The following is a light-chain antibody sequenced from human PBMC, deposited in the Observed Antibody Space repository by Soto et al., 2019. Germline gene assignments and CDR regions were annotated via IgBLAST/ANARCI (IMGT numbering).Light chain of an antibody. J-gene: IGKJ1*01. CDR2: GAS. CDR1: QSISSSY. V-gene: IGKV3-20*01. Sequence: EIVLTQSPGTLSLSPGERATLSCRASQSISSSYLAWYQQKPGQAPRLLIYGASSRATGIPDRISGSGSGTDFTLTISGLEAEDFAVYYCQQYGSSPWTFGQGTKVEIK. CDR3: QQYGSSPWT.